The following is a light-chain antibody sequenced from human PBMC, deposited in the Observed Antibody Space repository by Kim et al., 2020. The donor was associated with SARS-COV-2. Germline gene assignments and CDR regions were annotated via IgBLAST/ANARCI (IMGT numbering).Light chain of an antibody. CDR3: VTWDISLSEVL. CDR1: NSNIGNHY. J-gene: IGLJ2*01. Sequence: GQKVTNSGSGSNSNIGNHYVSWYQHLPGTAPKLRIYDNNKRPSGIPDRFSGSKSGTSATLGITGLQTGDEADYYCVTWDISLSEVLFGGGTQLTVL. V-gene: IGLV1-51*01. CDR2: DNN.